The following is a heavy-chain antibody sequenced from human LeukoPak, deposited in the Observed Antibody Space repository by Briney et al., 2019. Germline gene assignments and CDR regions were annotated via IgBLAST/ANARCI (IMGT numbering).Heavy chain of an antibody. CDR1: GFTFSSYA. CDR2: ISGSGGST. CDR3: SGDLDYGSGSYYKIDDAFDI. J-gene: IGHJ3*02. V-gene: IGHV3-23*01. Sequence: TGGSLRLSCAASGFTFSSYAMSWVRQAPGKGLGWVSAISGSGGSTYYADSVKGRFTISRDNSKNTLYLQMNSLRAEDTAVYYCSGDLDYGSGSYYKIDDAFDIWGQGTMVTVSS. D-gene: IGHD3-10*01.